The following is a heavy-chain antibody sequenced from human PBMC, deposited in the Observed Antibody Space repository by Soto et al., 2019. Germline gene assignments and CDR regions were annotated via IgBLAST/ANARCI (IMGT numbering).Heavy chain of an antibody. V-gene: IGHV4-30-2*01. D-gene: IGHD2-2*02. Sequence: SETLSVSCTVSGGSMKTGCHSWNWIRLAAGKDLEWIGFVYFSGTIYYNHALNRRVTISVDRAKGQFSLQLRSVSAADTAVYFCARGLFGYDDGLYPSPHNPFAPCSQGLLVT. CDR3: ARGLFGYDDGLYPSPHNPFAP. J-gene: IGHJ5*02. CDR2: VYFSGTI. CDR1: GGSMKTGCHS.